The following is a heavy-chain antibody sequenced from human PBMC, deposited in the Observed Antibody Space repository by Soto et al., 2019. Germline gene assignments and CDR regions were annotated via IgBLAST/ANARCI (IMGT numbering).Heavy chain of an antibody. V-gene: IGHV3-23*01. CDR3: AKGRFGGVIVLIDY. J-gene: IGHJ4*02. CDR2: ISGSGGST. Sequence: EVQLLESGGGLVQPGGSLRLSCAASGFTFSSYAMSWVRQAPGKGLEWVSAISGSGGSTYYADSVKGRFTISRDNSKNTLYRQMNSLRAEDTAVDYCAKGRFGGVIVLIDYWGQGTLVTVSS. D-gene: IGHD3-16*02. CDR1: GFTFSSYA.